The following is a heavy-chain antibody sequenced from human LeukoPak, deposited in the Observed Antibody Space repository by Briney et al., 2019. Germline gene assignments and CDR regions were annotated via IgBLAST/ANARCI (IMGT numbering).Heavy chain of an antibody. CDR1: GFTFDDYA. V-gene: IGHV3-9*01. CDR2: ISWNSGSI. J-gene: IGHJ6*02. Sequence: GRSLRLSCAASGFTFDDYAMHWVRQAPGKGLEWVSGISWNSGSIGYADSVKGRFTISRDNAKNSLYLQMNSLRAEDTALYYCAKDGAKYYDFWSGYYPYYYYGMDVWGQGTTVTVSS. CDR3: AKDGAKYYDFWSGYYPYYYYGMDV. D-gene: IGHD3-3*01.